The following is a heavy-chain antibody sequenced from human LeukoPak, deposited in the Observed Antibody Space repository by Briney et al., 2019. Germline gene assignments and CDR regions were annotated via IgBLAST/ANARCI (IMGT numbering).Heavy chain of an antibody. CDR1: GGSSSSSSYY. CDR2: IYYSGST. J-gene: IGHJ4*02. V-gene: IGHV4-39*02. Sequence: SETLSLTCTVSGGSSSSSSYYWGWIRQPPGKGLEWIGSIYYSGSTYYNPSLKSRVTISVDTSKNQFSLKLSSVTAADTAVYYCAREEQWLVPYWGQGTLVTVSS. CDR3: AREEQWLVPY. D-gene: IGHD6-19*01.